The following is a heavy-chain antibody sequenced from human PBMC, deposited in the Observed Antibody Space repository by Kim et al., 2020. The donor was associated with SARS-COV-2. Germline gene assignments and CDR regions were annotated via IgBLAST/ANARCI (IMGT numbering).Heavy chain of an antibody. Sequence: ASVKVSCKASGYTFTGYYMHWVRQAPGQGLEWMGRINPNSGGTNYAQKFQGRVTMTRDTSISTAYMELSRLRSDDTAVYYCARGLPPIRNYYGSGSYYNNYYYGMDVWGQGTTVTVSS. V-gene: IGHV1-2*06. D-gene: IGHD3-10*01. CDR3: ARGLPPIRNYYGSGSYYNNYYYGMDV. J-gene: IGHJ6*02. CDR2: INPNSGGT. CDR1: GYTFTGYY.